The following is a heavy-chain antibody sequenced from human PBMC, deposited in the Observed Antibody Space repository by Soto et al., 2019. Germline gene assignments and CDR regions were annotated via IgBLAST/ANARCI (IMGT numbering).Heavy chain of an antibody. Sequence: WIRHHSGKGLEWIGYIYYSGSTFYNPSLHSRASISVDTSKNQFSLKLTSVTAAVVALYCCARGYICWDSWGQGTLVTV. V-gene: IGHV4-31*02. CDR3: ARGYICWDS. CDR2: IYYSGST. D-gene: IGHD1-20*01. J-gene: IGHJ4*02.